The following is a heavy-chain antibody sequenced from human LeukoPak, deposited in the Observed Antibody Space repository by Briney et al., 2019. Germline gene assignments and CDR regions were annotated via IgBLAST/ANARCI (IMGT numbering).Heavy chain of an antibody. CDR1: GFTFSSYG. J-gene: IGHJ4*02. CDR3: AKRGYCSSTSCSIFDY. Sequence: GGSLRLSCAASGFTFSSYGMHWVRQAPGKGLEWVAFIRYDGSNKYYADSVKGRFTISRDNSKNTLYLQMNSLRAEDTAVYYCAKRGYCSSTSCSIFDYWGQGTLVTVSS. V-gene: IGHV3-30*02. D-gene: IGHD2-2*01. CDR2: IRYDGSNK.